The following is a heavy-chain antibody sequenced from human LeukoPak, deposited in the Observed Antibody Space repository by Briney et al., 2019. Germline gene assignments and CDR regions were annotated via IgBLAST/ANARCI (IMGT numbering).Heavy chain of an antibody. D-gene: IGHD5-12*01. CDR1: GYSITSGYY. J-gene: IGHJ4*02. CDR3: ARLGRYSGYAY. CDR2: INHSGST. Sequence: SETLSLTCSVSGYSITSGYYWGWIRQPPGKGLEWIGEINHSGSTNYNPSLKSRVTISVDTSKNQFSLKLSSVTAADTAVYYCARLGRYSGYAYWGQGTLVTVSS. V-gene: IGHV4-38-2*02.